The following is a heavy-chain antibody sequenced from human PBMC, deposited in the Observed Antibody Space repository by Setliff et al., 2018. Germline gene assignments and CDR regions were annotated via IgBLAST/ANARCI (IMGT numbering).Heavy chain of an antibody. CDR2: INSDGSST. CDR1: GFTFSSYW. J-gene: IGHJ6*03. CDR3: ARVIYFYYMDV. Sequence: GGSLRLSCAASGFTFSSYWMHWVRQAPGKGLVWVSRINSDGSSTSYADSVKGRFTISRDNAKNTLYLQMNSLRAEDTAVYYCARVIYFYYMDVWGKGTTVTVSS. V-gene: IGHV3-74*01.